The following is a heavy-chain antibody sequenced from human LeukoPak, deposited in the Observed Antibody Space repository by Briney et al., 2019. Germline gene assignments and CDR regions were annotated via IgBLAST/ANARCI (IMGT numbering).Heavy chain of an antibody. CDR2: INPNSGGT. Sequence: ASVKVSCKASGYTFTGYYMHWVRQAPGHGLEWMGWINPNSGGTNYAQKFQGRVTMTRDTSISTAYMELSRLRSDDTAVYYCARNDRYCSSTSCYKPDFGYWGQGTLVTVSS. V-gene: IGHV1-2*02. J-gene: IGHJ4*02. CDR3: ARNDRYCSSTSCYKPDFGY. D-gene: IGHD2-2*02. CDR1: GYTFTGYY.